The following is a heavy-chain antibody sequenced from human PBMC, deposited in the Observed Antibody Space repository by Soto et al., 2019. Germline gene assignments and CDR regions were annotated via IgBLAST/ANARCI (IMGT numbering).Heavy chain of an antibody. CDR1: GYAFEDYA. D-gene: IGHD5-12*01. CDR3: AKVGQLDITTGHAYFDH. J-gene: IGHJ4*02. Sequence: LGLSCATSGYAFEDYAMRWVRQVPGKGLEWVSLFSWDGESTYYADPVKGRFTVSRDNSEKSLYLQMNSVRVDDTALYYCAKVGQLDITTGHAYFDHWGQGTLVTVSS. CDR2: FSWDGEST. V-gene: IGHV3-43D*04.